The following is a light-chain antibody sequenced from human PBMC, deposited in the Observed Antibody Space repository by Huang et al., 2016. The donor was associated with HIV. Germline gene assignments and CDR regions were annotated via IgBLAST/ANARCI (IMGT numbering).Light chain of an antibody. CDR3: QQYRNWPAPT. CDR1: QSVSSY. Sequence: EIVMTQSPATLSVSPGETASQSVSSYLAWYQQKPGLAPRLIIHGASSRAPGIPARFSGSGSGTEFTLTISSLQSEDVAVYYCQQYRNWPAPTFGGGTKVEI. J-gene: IGKJ4*01. CDR2: GAS. V-gene: IGKV3D-15*01.